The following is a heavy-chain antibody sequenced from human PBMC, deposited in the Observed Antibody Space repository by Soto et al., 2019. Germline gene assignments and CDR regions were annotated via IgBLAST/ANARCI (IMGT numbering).Heavy chain of an antibody. D-gene: IGHD6-19*01. CDR3: ARARKGIAVAGTIDY. J-gene: IGHJ4*02. Sequence: QVQLQQWGAGLLKPSETLSLTCAVYGGSFSGYYWSWIRQPPGKGLEWIGEINHSGSTNYNPSLKSRVTISVDTSKNQFSLKLSSVTAADTAVYYCARARKGIAVAGTIDYWGQGTLVTVSS. CDR2: INHSGST. CDR1: GGSFSGYY. V-gene: IGHV4-34*01.